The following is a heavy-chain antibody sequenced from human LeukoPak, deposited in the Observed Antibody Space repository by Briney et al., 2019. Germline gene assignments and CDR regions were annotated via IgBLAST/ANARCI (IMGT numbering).Heavy chain of an antibody. J-gene: IGHJ3*02. Sequence: SETLSLTCAVSGGSITSSNWWSWVRQPPGKGLEWIGYIYHSGSTYYNPSLKSRVTISVDRSKNQFSLKLSSVTAADTAVYYCARDSSSFAFDIWGQGTMVTVSS. CDR3: ARDSSSFAFDI. D-gene: IGHD6-13*01. CDR1: GGSITSSNW. CDR2: IYHSGST. V-gene: IGHV4-4*02.